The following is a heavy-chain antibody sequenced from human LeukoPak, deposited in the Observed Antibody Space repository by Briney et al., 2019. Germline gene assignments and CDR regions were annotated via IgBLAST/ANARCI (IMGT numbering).Heavy chain of an antibody. D-gene: IGHD6-6*01. V-gene: IGHV4-39*07. Sequence: SETLSLSCTVSGGSISSISYYWGWIRQPPGKGLEWIVSMYYSGSTYNNPSLKSRVTISVDTSKNQFSLKLSSVTAADTAVYYCARATRAARHFDYWGQGTLVTVSS. CDR2: MYYSGST. CDR3: ARATRAARHFDY. J-gene: IGHJ4*02. CDR1: GGSISSISYY.